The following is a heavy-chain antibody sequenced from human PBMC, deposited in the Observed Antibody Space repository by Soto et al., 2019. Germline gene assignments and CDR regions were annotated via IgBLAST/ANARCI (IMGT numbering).Heavy chain of an antibody. CDR2: INPNSGGT. Sequence: QVQLVQSGAEVKKPGASVKVSCKASGYTFTGYYMHWVRQAPAQGLEWMGWINPNSGGTNYAQKFQGGVTMTRDTSISTAYMELSRLRSDDTAVYYCARDGGYDFWSGQQYYFDYWGQGTLVTVSS. CDR1: GYTFTGYY. J-gene: IGHJ4*02. D-gene: IGHD3-3*01. CDR3: ARDGGYDFWSGQQYYFDY. V-gene: IGHV1-2*02.